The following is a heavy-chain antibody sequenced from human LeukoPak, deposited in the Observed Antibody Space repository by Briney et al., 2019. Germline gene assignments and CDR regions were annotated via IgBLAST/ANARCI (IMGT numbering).Heavy chain of an antibody. CDR2: IYYSGST. J-gene: IGHJ4*02. V-gene: IGHV4-31*03. CDR3: ARVLRDYYDSSGPEQFDY. Sequence: PSQTLSLTCTVSGGSISSGGSYWRWIRQHPGKGLEWIGYIYYSGSTYYNPSLKSRVTISVDTSKNQFSLKLSSVAAAVTAVYYCARVLRDYYDSSGPEQFDYWGQGTLVTVSS. D-gene: IGHD3-22*01. CDR1: GGSISSGGSY.